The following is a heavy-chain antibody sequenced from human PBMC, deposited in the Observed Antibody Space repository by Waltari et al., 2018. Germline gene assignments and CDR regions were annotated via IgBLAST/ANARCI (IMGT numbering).Heavy chain of an antibody. V-gene: IGHV3-73*02. J-gene: IGHJ3*02. CDR3: TRRDYYDSSGYYYVAFDI. D-gene: IGHD3-22*01. CDR1: GFTFSGSA. CDR2: IRSKANSYAT. Sequence: EVQLVESGGGLVQPGGSLKLSCAASGFTFSGSAMHWVRQPSGKGLGWVGRIRSKANSYATAYAASVKGRFTISRDDSKNTAYLQMNSLKTEDTAVYYCTRRDYYDSSGYYYVAFDIWGQGTMVTVSS.